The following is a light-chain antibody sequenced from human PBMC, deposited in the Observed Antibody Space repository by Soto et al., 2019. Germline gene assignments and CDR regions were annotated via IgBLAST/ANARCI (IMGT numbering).Light chain of an antibody. V-gene: IGKV3-15*01. J-gene: IGKJ4*01. CDR1: QSVSSN. CDR2: GAS. CDR3: QQLNSYPLT. Sequence: EIVMTQSPATLSVSPGERATLSCRASQSVSSNLAWYQQKPGQAPRLLIYGASTRATGIPARFSGSGSGTEFILTISSLQSEDFATYYCQQLNSYPLTFGGGTKVEIK.